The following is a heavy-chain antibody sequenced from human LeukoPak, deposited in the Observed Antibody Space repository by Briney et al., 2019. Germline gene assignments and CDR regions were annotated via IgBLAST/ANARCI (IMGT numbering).Heavy chain of an antibody. CDR2: ISWNSGSI. V-gene: IGHV3-9*01. CDR1: GFTFDDYA. Sequence: GGSLRLACAASGFTFDDYAMHWVRQAPGKGPEWVSGISWNSGSIGYADSVKGRFTISRDNAENSLYLQMNSLRAEDTALYYCVRGFGSRGFDYWGQGTLVTVSS. CDR3: VRGFGSRGFDY. D-gene: IGHD3-10*01. J-gene: IGHJ4*02.